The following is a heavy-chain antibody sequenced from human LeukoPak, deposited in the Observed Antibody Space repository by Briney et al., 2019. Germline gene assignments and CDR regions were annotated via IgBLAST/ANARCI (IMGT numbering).Heavy chain of an antibody. CDR1: GFTFSSYR. CDR2: ISSSSSYI. J-gene: IGHJ6*02. CDR3: ARDRGVVSYYYYGMDV. D-gene: IGHD3-3*01. Sequence: GGSLRLSCAASGFTFSSYRMTWVRQAPGKGLEWVSSISSSSSYIYYADSVKGRFTISRDNAKNSLYLQMNSLRAEDTAVYYCARDRGVVSYYYYGMDVWGQGTTVTVSS. V-gene: IGHV3-21*01.